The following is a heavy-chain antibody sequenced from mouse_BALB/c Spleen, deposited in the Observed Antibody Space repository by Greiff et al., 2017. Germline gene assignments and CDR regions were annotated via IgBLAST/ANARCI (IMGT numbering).Heavy chain of an antibody. CDR2: IWAGGST. J-gene: IGHJ3*01. CDR1: GFSLTSYG. CDR3: ARDYGNYPAWFAY. D-gene: IGHD2-1*01. V-gene: IGHV2-9*02. Sequence: QVQLKQSGPGLVAPSQSLSITCTVSGFSLTSYGVHWVRQPPGKGLEWLGVIWAGGSTNYNSALMSRLSISKDNSKSQVFLKMNSLQTEDTAMYYCARDYGNYPAWFAYWGQGTLVTVSA.